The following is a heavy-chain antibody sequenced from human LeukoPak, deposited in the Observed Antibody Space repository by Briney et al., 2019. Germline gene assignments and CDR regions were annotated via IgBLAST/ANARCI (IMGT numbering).Heavy chain of an antibody. J-gene: IGHJ4*02. CDR3: ARDLDGYNYDY. CDR1: GYTFTGYY. D-gene: IGHD5-24*01. V-gene: IGHV1-2*02. Sequence: GASVKVSCRASGYTFTGYYLHWVRQAPGQGLAWMRWINPNTGGTNYAQKFQGRVTMTRDTSISTAYMELSRLRSDDSAVYYCARDLDGYNYDYWGQGTLVTVSS. CDR2: INPNTGGT.